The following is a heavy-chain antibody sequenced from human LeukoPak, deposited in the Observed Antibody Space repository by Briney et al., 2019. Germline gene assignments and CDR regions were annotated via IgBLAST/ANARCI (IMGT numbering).Heavy chain of an antibody. CDR2: ISAYNGNT. J-gene: IGHJ4*02. CDR1: GYTFTSYG. V-gene: IGHV1-18*01. Sequence: GASVKVSCKASGYTFTSYGISWVRQAPGQGLEWMGWISAYNGNTNYAQKLQGRVTMTTDTSTSTAYMELRSLRSDDTSVYYCARTKNLAAAGSFFDSWGQGTLVTVSS. CDR3: ARTKNLAAAGSFFDS. D-gene: IGHD6-13*01.